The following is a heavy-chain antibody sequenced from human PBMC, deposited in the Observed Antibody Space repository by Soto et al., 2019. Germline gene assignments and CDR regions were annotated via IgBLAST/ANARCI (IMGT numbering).Heavy chain of an antibody. J-gene: IGHJ4*02. V-gene: IGHV3-23*01. Sequence: GGSLRLSCAASGFALSSFAMSWVRQAPGKGLEYVSAISGSGGTTYYADSVKGRFTLSRDNSKNTLYLHMNSLRAEDTAVYYCAKAGSSWYFDCWGQGTLVTVSS. CDR3: AKAGSSWYFDC. D-gene: IGHD6-13*01. CDR2: ISGSGGTT. CDR1: GFALSSFA.